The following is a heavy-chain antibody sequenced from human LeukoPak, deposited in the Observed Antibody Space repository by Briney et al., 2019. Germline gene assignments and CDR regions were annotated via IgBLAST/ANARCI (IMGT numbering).Heavy chain of an antibody. D-gene: IGHD6-19*01. CDR3: AREMGSSGSDY. CDR1: GGSISSSSYY. Sequence: PSETLSLTCTVSGGSISSSSYYWGWIRQPPGKGLEWIGSIYYSGSTYYNPSLKSRVTISVDTSKNQFSLKLSSVTAADTAVYYCAREMGSSGSDYWGQGTLVTVSS. J-gene: IGHJ4*02. V-gene: IGHV4-39*07. CDR2: IYYSGST.